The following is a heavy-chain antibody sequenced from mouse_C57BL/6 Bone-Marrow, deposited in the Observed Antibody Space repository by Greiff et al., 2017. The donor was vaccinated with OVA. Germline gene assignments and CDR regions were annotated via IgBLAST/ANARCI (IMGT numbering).Heavy chain of an antibody. J-gene: IGHJ4*01. Sequence: EVKLMESGGGLVQPGESLKLSCESNEYEFPSHDMSWVRKTPEKRLALVAAINSDGGSTYYPDTMERRFIISRDNTKNTLYLQMSSLRSEDTALYYCARQLRLFYAMDYWGQGTSVTVSS. CDR3: ARQLRLFYAMDY. D-gene: IGHD3-2*02. CDR1: EYEFPSHD. V-gene: IGHV5-2*01. CDR2: INSDGGST.